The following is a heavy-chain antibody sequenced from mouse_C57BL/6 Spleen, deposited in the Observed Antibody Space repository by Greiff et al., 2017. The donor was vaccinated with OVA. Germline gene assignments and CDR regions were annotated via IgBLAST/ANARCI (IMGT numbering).Heavy chain of an antibody. CDR2: INYDGSST. CDR3: ARVTTGAMDY. J-gene: IGHJ4*01. V-gene: IGHV5-16*01. CDR1: GFTFSDYY. Sequence: EVQLVESEGGLVQPGSSMKLSCTASGFTFSDYYMAWVRQVPEKGLEWVANINYDGSSTYYLDSLKSRFIISRDNAKNMLYLQMSSLKSEDTATYYCARVTTGAMDYWGQGTSVTVSS. D-gene: IGHD1-1*01.